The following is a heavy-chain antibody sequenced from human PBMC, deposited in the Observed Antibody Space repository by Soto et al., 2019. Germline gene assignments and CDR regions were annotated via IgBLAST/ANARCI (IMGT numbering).Heavy chain of an antibody. CDR3: ARDRYDFWSGYGHGMDV. J-gene: IGHJ6*02. Sequence: GGSLRLSCAASGFSFTSYWMSWVRQAPGKGLDWVANIKQDGSEKYYVDSARGRFTISRDNAKNSLYLQMNSLRAEDTAVYYCARDRYDFWSGYGHGMDVWGQGTTVTVSS. D-gene: IGHD3-3*01. V-gene: IGHV3-7*05. CDR1: GFSFTSYW. CDR2: IKQDGSEK.